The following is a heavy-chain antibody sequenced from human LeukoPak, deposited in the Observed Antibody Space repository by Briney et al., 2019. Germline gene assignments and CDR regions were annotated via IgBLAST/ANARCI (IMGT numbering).Heavy chain of an antibody. Sequence: SETLSLTCTVSGGSISSYYWSWIRQPPGKGLEWIGYIYYSGSTNYNPSLKSRVTISVDTSKNQFSLKLSSVTAADTAVYYCARSLNYYDSSGGAFDIWGQGTMVTVSS. V-gene: IGHV4-59*01. CDR3: ARSLNYYDSSGGAFDI. J-gene: IGHJ3*02. CDR2: IYYSGST. CDR1: GGSISSYY. D-gene: IGHD3-22*01.